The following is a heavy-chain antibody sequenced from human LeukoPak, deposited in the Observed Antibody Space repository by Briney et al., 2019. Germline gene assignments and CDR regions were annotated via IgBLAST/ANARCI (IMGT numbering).Heavy chain of an antibody. CDR1: GFTFSSYG. V-gene: IGHV3-21*01. Sequence: GGTLRLSCAASGFTFSSYGMNWVRQAPGKGLEWVSGISGSGGSTYYADSVKGRFTISRDNAKNSLYLQMNSLRAEDTAVYYCARAEGYCSGGSCRKSNWFDPWGQGTLVTVSS. D-gene: IGHD2-15*01. CDR3: ARAEGYCSGGSCRKSNWFDP. CDR2: ISGSGGST. J-gene: IGHJ5*02.